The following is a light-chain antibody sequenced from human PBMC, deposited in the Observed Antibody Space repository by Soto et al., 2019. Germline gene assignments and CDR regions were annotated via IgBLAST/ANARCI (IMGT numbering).Light chain of an antibody. CDR2: GAS. V-gene: IGKV3-20*01. CDR3: QQYGTSPT. CDR1: QSLITRY. J-gene: IGKJ5*01. Sequence: EIVLTQSPGTLSLFPGERATLSCRASQSLITRYLAWYQQKPGQAPRLLIYGASSRATGIPDRFSGSGSGTDFPLTISRLEPEDFAGYSCQQYGTSPTFGQGTRLEIK.